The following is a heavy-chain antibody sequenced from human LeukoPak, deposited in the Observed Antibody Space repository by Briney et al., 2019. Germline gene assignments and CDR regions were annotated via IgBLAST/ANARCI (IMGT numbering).Heavy chain of an antibody. CDR2: IFYSGST. Sequence: SETLSLTCTVSGGAINNYYWSWIRQPPGEGLEWIGYIFYSGSTNYNPSLNSRVTISIDTSKNQFTLKLTSVTTADTAVYYCARDSRYCNSISCYGRPGYYGLDVWGQGTTVTVSS. CDR1: GGAINNYY. CDR3: ARDSRYCNSISCYGRPGYYGLDV. D-gene: IGHD2-2*01. V-gene: IGHV4-59*01. J-gene: IGHJ6*02.